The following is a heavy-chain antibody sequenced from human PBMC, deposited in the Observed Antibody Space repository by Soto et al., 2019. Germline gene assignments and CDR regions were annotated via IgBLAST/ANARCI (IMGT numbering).Heavy chain of an antibody. D-gene: IGHD3-10*01. J-gene: IGHJ4*02. CDR3: AREGRWAYGSGSYYKGAFDY. Sequence: EVQLVESGGGLVQPGWSLRLSCAASGFTVSSNYMSWVRQAPGKGLEWVSVIYSGGSTYYADSVKGRFTISRDNSKNTLYLQMNSLRAEDTAVYYCAREGRWAYGSGSYYKGAFDYWGQGTLVTVSS. V-gene: IGHV3-66*01. CDR2: IYSGGST. CDR1: GFTVSSNY.